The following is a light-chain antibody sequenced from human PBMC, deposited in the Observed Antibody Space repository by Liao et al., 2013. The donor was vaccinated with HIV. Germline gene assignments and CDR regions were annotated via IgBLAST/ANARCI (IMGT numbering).Light chain of an antibody. J-gene: IGLJ2*01. Sequence: SYGLTQPPSVSVSTGQTASITCYGDNLSNILGNKYLHWYLQRPGQSPVLVIYQDSKRPSGIPGRFSGSNSGNTATLTISAVEVGDEADYFCQLWESGSDRVVFGGGTKLSVL. CDR2: QDS. CDR3: QLWESGSDRVV. V-gene: IGLV3-1*01. CDR1: NLSNILGNKY.